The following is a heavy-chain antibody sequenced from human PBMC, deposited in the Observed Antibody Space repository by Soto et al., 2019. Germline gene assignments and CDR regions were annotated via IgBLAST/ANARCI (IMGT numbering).Heavy chain of an antibody. CDR2: ISYDGSNK. CDR1: GFTFSSYS. CDR3: ARSHTPDVRFLEWLFHSYYYYGMDV. Sequence: QVQLVESGGGVVQPGRSLRLSCAASGFTFSSYSMHWVRQAPGKGLEWVAVISYDGSNKYYADSVKGRFTISRDNSKNTLYLQMNSLRAEDTAVYYCARSHTPDVRFLEWLFHSYYYYGMDVWGQGTTVTVSS. V-gene: IGHV3-30-3*01. J-gene: IGHJ6*02. D-gene: IGHD3-3*01.